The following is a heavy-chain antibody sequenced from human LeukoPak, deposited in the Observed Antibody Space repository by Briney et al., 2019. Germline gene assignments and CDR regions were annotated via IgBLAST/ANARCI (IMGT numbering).Heavy chain of an antibody. Sequence: ASVKVSCKASGYTFTSYGISWVRQAPGQGLEWMGWISAYNGNTNYAQKPQGRVTMTTDTSTSTAYMELRSLRSDDTAVYYCAREGELDGYYYYGMDVWGQGTTVTVSS. CDR1: GYTFTSYG. CDR2: ISAYNGNT. J-gene: IGHJ6*02. V-gene: IGHV1-18*01. D-gene: IGHD3-16*01. CDR3: AREGELDGYYYYGMDV.